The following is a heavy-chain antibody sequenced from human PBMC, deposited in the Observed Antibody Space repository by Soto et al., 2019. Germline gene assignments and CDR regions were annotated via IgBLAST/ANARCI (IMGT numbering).Heavy chain of an antibody. CDR1: GYTFTDYY. J-gene: IGHJ6*02. D-gene: IGHD6-19*01. Sequence: GASVKVSCKASGYTFTDYYMHWVRQAPGQGLEWMGWINPNSGGTNYAQKFQGRVTMTRDTSISTAYMELSRLRSDDTAVYYCARDLGSPIAVAGTYYYYGMDVWGQGTTVTVSS. V-gene: IGHV1-2*02. CDR3: ARDLGSPIAVAGTYYYYGMDV. CDR2: INPNSGGT.